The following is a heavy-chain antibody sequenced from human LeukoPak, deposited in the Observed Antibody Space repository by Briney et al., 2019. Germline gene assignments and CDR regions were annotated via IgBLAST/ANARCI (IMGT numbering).Heavy chain of an antibody. V-gene: IGHV3-23*01. CDR3: AQDIPDGSGGYQFHGY. D-gene: IGHD3-10*01. CDR1: GFTFSNYW. J-gene: IGHJ4*02. CDR2: MSGSGANP. Sequence: QAGGSLRLSCAASGFTFSNYWMSWVRQAPGKGLEWVSVMSGSGANPDHAESVKGRFTISRDNSKNMLYLQMNSLRVEDTAIYYCAQDIPDGSGGYQFHGYWGEGTLVTVSS.